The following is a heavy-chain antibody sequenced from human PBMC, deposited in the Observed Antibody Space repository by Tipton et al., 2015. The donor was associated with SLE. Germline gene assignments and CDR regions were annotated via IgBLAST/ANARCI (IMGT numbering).Heavy chain of an antibody. D-gene: IGHD5-12*01. V-gene: IGHV4-39*01. CDR1: GASISSSDYS. Sequence: PGLVKPSETLSLTCNVSGASISSSDYSWGWMRQPPGEGLEWIGTIYYNGGTHSNPSLKSRVSISEDTSKNQLSLKLISVTAADTAVYFCARLVGGYARWGQGTLVTVSS. CDR2: IYYNGGT. J-gene: IGHJ4*02. CDR3: ARLVGGYAR.